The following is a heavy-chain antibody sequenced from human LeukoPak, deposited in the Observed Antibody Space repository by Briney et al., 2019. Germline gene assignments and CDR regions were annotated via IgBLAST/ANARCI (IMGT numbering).Heavy chain of an antibody. Sequence: TGGSLRLSCAASGFTFRSYGMHWVRQAPGKGLEWVAFIRYDGSNKYYADSVKGRFTISRDNSKNTPYLQMNSLRAEDTAVYYCAKDGVPSRYFGRNYFDYWGQGTLVTVSS. CDR1: GFTFRSYG. CDR3: AKDGVPSRYFGRNYFDY. CDR2: IRYDGSNK. V-gene: IGHV3-30*02. D-gene: IGHD2-8*01. J-gene: IGHJ4*02.